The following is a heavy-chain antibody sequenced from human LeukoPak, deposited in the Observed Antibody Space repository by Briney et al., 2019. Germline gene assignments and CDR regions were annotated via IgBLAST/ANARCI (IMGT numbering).Heavy chain of an antibody. V-gene: IGHV1-18*01. Sequence: WASVKVSCKASGYTFTSYGISWVRQAPGQGLEWMGWISAYNGNTNYAQKLQGRVTMTTDTSTSTAYMELRSLRSDDTAVYYCARVREAPRRGYSSSPVDYWGQGTLVTVSS. CDR3: ARVREAPRRGYSSSPVDY. D-gene: IGHD6-6*01. J-gene: IGHJ4*02. CDR2: ISAYNGNT. CDR1: GYTFTSYG.